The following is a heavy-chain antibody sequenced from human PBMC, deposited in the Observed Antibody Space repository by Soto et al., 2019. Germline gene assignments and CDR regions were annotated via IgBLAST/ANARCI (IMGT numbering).Heavy chain of an antibody. CDR3: ARGEAGVAGRLDY. CDR1: DASISTATFY. V-gene: IGHV4-31*03. D-gene: IGHD6-19*01. J-gene: IGHJ4*02. Sequence: HVQLQQSGPGLVKPSQTLSLTCTVSDASISTATFYWIRQLPGEAMEWIGYIYYSGSAYYNSSLRSRATLSLDTSKSEFSLTLTSLTAADTAVYYWARGEAGVAGRLDYWGQGTLVTVSS. CDR2: IYYSGSA.